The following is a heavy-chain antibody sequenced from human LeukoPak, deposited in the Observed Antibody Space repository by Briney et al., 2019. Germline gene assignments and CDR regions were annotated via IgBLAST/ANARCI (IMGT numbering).Heavy chain of an antibody. Sequence: GGSLRLSCAASGFTFRTNVMTWVRQAPGKGLEWVSAIGADGGSTDYADSVRGRFTISRDNSKNTLFLQMNSLRAEDTALYYCAGRVGGTPDYWGRGTLVTVSS. CDR1: GFTFRTNV. D-gene: IGHD6-19*01. V-gene: IGHV3-23*01. J-gene: IGHJ4*02. CDR2: IGADGGST. CDR3: AGRVGGTPDY.